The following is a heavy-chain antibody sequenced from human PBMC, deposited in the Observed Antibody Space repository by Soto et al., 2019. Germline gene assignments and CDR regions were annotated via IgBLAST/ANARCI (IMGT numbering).Heavy chain of an antibody. D-gene: IGHD1-1*01. Sequence: VGSLRLSCASSGFTFSDYYTSCIRQSPGKGLEWVPYISSSGSTIYYADSVKGRFTISRDNAKNSLYLQMNSLRAEDTAVYYCARESLEIWDLDYWGQGTLGNVSS. J-gene: IGHJ4*02. CDR2: ISSSGSTI. CDR1: GFTFSDYY. V-gene: IGHV3-11*01. CDR3: ARESLEIWDLDY.